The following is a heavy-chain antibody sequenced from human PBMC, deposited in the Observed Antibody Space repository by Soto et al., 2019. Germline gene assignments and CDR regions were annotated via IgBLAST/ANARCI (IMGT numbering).Heavy chain of an antibody. D-gene: IGHD1-26*01. J-gene: IGHJ4*02. CDR3: ARDVGVVGATLDY. Sequence: QVQLVESGGGVVQPGRSLRLSCATSGFTFKSYGMHWVRQAPGKGLEWVAVIWYDGSKKYYADSVKGRFTISRDDSKNPLYLQMNSLRAEDTAIYYCARDVGVVGATLDYWGQGTLVTVSS. CDR1: GFTFKSYG. V-gene: IGHV3-33*01. CDR2: IWYDGSKK.